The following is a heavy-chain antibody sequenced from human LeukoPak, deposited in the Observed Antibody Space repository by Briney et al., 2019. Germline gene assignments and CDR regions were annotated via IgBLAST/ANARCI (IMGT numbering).Heavy chain of an antibody. Sequence: PSETLSLTCTVSGGSISSSSYYWGWIRQPPGKGLEWIGSIYYSGSTYYNPSLKSRVTISVDTSKNQFSLKLSSVTAADTAVYYCARPGYYGSGSFYFDYWGQGTLVTVSS. CDR3: ARPGYYGSGSFYFDY. V-gene: IGHV4-39*01. CDR2: IYYSGST. D-gene: IGHD3-10*01. J-gene: IGHJ4*02. CDR1: GGSISSSSYY.